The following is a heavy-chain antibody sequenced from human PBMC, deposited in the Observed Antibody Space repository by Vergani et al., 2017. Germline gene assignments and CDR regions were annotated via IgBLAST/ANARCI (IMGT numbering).Heavy chain of an antibody. CDR3: ARDRGARDAFDI. CDR1: GFTFSSYA. V-gene: IGHV3-64*04. CDR2: ISSNGGST. D-gene: IGHD3-10*01. Sequence: VQLVESGGGLVQPGGSLRLSCSASGFTFSSYAMHWVRQAPGKGLEYVSAISSNGGSTYYADSVKGRFTISRDNAKNSLYLQMNSLRTEDTAVYYCARDRGARDAFDIWGQGTMVTVSS. J-gene: IGHJ3*02.